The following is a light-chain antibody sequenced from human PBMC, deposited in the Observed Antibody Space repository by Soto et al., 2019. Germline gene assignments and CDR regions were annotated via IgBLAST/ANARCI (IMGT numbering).Light chain of an antibody. V-gene: IGKV1-33*01. CDR3: QQYDNLPT. CDR1: QDISNY. Sequence: DIQMTHSPSSLSAALWDRVTITCQASQDISNYLNWYQQKPGKAPKLLIYDASNLETGVPSRFSGSGSGTDFAFTISSLQPEDIATYYCQQYDNLPTFGQGTRLEIK. J-gene: IGKJ5*01. CDR2: DAS.